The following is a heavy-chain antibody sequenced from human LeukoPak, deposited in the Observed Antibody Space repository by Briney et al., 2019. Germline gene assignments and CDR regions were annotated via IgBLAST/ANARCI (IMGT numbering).Heavy chain of an antibody. CDR2: IYYSGST. Sequence: SETLSLTCTVSGGSISSYYGSWIRQPPGKGLEWIGYIYYSGSTNYNPSLKSRVTISVDTSKNQFSLKLSSVTAADTAVYYCARLVRGFTYGFDTGFDYWGQGTLVTVSS. CDR3: ARLVRGFTYGFDTGFDY. D-gene: IGHD5-18*01. CDR1: GGSISSYY. V-gene: IGHV4-59*01. J-gene: IGHJ4*02.